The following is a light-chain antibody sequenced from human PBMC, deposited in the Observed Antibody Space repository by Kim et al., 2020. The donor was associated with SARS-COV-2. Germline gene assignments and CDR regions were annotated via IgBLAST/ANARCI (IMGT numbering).Light chain of an antibody. CDR3: QQLNRYET. J-gene: IGKJ4*01. Sequence: LSASVGDKITITCRASQGISSYFAWYQKKPGKAPKLLIYAASSLQSGVPSRFSGSGSGTEFTLTITSLQPEDFATYYCQQLNRYETFGGGTKVDIK. V-gene: IGKV1-9*01. CDR1: QGISSY. CDR2: AAS.